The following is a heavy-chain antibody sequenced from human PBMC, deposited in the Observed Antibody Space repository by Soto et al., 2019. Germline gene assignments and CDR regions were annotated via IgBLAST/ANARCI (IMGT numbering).Heavy chain of an antibody. V-gene: IGHV1-18*01. CDR2: SSAYNGNT. CDR3: ATLAIVDY. CDR1: GSTFTSSG. Sequence: QVQLVQSGAELKKPGASVKVSCKASGSTFTSSGISWARQAPGQGLEWMGWSSAYNGNTNYAQKLQGRVTMTTDTSTSTAYMELRSRRSDDTAVYYCATLAIVDYWGQGTLVTVSS. J-gene: IGHJ4*02. D-gene: IGHD2-15*01.